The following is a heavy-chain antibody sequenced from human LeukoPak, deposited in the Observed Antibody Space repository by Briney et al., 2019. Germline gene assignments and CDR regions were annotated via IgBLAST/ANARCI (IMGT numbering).Heavy chain of an antibody. CDR1: GYTFTGYY. Sequence: ASVKVSCKASGYTFTGYYMHWVRQAPGQGLEWMGWINPNSGGTNYAQKFQGWVTMTRDTSISTAYMELSRLRSDDTAVYYCARSTSIAVAGTWSDYWGQGTLVTVSS. J-gene: IGHJ4*02. V-gene: IGHV1-2*04. CDR3: ARSTSIAVAGTWSDY. D-gene: IGHD6-19*01. CDR2: INPNSGGT.